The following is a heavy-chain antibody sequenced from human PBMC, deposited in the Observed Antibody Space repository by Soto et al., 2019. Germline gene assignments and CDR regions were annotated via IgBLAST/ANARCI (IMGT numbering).Heavy chain of an antibody. CDR1: GFTFSSYS. CDR2: ISSSSSYI. V-gene: IGHV3-21*01. J-gene: IGHJ5*02. D-gene: IGHD6-13*01. Sequence: GGSLRLSCAASGFTFSSYSMNWVRHAPGKGLEWVSSISSSSSYIYYADSVKGRFTISRDNAKNSLYLQMNSLRAEDTAVYYCAREHSSSWYNWLDPWGQGTLVTVYS. CDR3: AREHSSSWYNWLDP.